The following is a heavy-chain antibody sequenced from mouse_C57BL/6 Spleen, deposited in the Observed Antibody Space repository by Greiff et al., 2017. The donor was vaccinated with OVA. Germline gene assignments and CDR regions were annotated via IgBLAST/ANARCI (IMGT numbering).Heavy chain of an antibody. CDR1: GYAFSSSW. CDR3: ARDYGSSFRFAY. CDR2: IYPGDGAT. D-gene: IGHD1-1*01. Sequence: VQLQQSGPELVKPGASVKISCKASGYAFSSSWMNWVKQRPGKGLEWIGRIYPGDGATNYNGKFKGKATLTADNSSSTAYMQLSSLTSEDSAVYFGARDYGSSFRFAYWGQGTLVTVSA. V-gene: IGHV1-82*01. J-gene: IGHJ3*01.